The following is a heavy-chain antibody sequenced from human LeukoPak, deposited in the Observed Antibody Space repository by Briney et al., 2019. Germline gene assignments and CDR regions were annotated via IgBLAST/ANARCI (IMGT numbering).Heavy chain of an antibody. V-gene: IGHV3-23*01. CDR2: TSGGTT. J-gene: IGHJ4*02. D-gene: IGHD6-13*01. CDR3: AKDLRSSSFPFDY. Sequence: GGSLRLSCAASGFTFSSYAMSWVRQAPGKGLEWVSATSGGTTSYAASVKGRFTISRDNSKDTLYLQMNSLRAEDTAVYYCAKDLRSSSFPFDYWGQGTLVTVSS. CDR1: GFTFSSYA.